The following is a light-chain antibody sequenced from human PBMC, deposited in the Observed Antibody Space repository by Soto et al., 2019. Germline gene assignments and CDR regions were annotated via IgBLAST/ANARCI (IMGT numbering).Light chain of an antibody. CDR1: QSVSNNY. Sequence: EIVLTQSPGTLSLSPGDRATLSCRASQSVSNNYLAWYQQKAGQAPRLLIYGASNRATGIPDRFSGSGSGRYFTLTISRLKPEDFAVYYCQQYGSSGTFGQGTKVEIK. CDR2: GAS. J-gene: IGKJ1*01. CDR3: QQYGSSGT. V-gene: IGKV3-20*01.